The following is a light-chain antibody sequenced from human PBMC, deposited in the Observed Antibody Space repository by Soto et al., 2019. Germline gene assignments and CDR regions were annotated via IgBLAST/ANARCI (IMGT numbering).Light chain of an antibody. J-gene: IGLJ2*01. CDR1: SSDVGSYNY. Sequence: QSALTQPASVSGSPGQSITISCTGTSSDVGSYNYVSWYQQNPGKAPKLIIHDVSNRPSGFSNRFSGSKSGNTASLTISGLQAEDEANYYCSSYTSTNTLIFGGGTKLTVL. CDR2: DVS. V-gene: IGLV2-14*01. CDR3: SSYTSTNTLI.